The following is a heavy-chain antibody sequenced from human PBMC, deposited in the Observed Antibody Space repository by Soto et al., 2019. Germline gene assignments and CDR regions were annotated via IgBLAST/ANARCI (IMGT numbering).Heavy chain of an antibody. V-gene: IGHV3-66*01. D-gene: IGHD3-9*01. CDR2: IYYGGTT. J-gene: IGHJ6*02. CDR1: GLTVSTNY. Sequence: EVQLVESGGGLVQPGGSLRISCAASGLTVSTNYMSWVRQAPGKGLEWVSIIYYGGTTYYADSVKGRFTISRDDSKNTLSLQMHSLRAEDTAVYYCARDYDTSRGDWAYYGIDVWGQGTTVTVSS. CDR3: ARDYDTSRGDWAYYGIDV.